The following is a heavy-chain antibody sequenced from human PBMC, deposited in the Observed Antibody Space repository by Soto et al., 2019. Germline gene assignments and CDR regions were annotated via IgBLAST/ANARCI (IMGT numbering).Heavy chain of an antibody. CDR2: IYYSGST. CDR1: GGSISSSSYY. D-gene: IGHD3-3*01. Sequence: SETLSLTCTVSGGSISSSSYYWGWIRQPPGKGLEWIGSIYYSGSTYYNPSLKSRVTISVDTSKNQFSLKLSSVTAADTAVYYCASSTGEPITIFGVGSVWGKGTTVTVSS. J-gene: IGHJ6*04. V-gene: IGHV4-39*07. CDR3: ASSTGEPITIFGVGSV.